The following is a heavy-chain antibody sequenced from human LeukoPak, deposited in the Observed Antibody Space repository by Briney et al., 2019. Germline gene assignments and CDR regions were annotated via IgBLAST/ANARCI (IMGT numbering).Heavy chain of an antibody. Sequence: PGGSLRLSCAASGFTFSNYAMHWVRQVPGKGPEYVSVISGNGGSTYYANSVKGRFTISRDNSKNTLYLQMGSLTVEDMAVYYCAREVRQWLVDYWGQGTLVTVSS. V-gene: IGHV3-64*01. D-gene: IGHD6-19*01. CDR3: AREVRQWLVDY. CDR2: ISGNGGST. J-gene: IGHJ4*02. CDR1: GFTFSNYA.